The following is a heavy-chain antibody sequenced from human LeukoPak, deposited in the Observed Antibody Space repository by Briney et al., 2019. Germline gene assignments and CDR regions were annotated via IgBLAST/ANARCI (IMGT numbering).Heavy chain of an antibody. V-gene: IGHV3-21*01. CDR3: ARDMPNYYDSSGSPGYYYYYMDV. CDR2: ISSSSSYI. CDR1: GFTFSSYS. D-gene: IGHD3-22*01. J-gene: IGHJ6*03. Sequence: GGSLRLSCAASGFTFSSYSMNWVRQAPGKGLEWVSSISSSSSYIYYADSVKGRFTISRDNAKNSLYLQMNSLRAEDTAVYYCARDMPNYYDSSGSPGYYYYYMDVWGKGTTVTVSS.